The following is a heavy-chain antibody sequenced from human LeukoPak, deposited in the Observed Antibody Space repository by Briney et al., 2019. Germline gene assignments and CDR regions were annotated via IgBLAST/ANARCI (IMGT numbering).Heavy chain of an antibody. CDR3: ARDKHYDMLTGYSYYGMDV. Sequence: SETLSLTCTVSGGSISSYHWSWIRQSPGKGLEWMGYIQYSGSTNYNPSLKSRVTTSIDTSKKQLSLKLRSVTAADTAVYYCARDKHYDMLTGYSYYGMDVWGQGTTVTVSS. D-gene: IGHD3-9*01. CDR2: IQYSGST. V-gene: IGHV4-59*12. CDR1: GGSISSYH. J-gene: IGHJ6*02.